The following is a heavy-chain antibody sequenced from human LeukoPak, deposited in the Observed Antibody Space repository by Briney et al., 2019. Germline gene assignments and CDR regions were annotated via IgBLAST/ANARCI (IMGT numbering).Heavy chain of an antibody. CDR1: GGSISSASYY. V-gene: IGHV4-39*07. D-gene: IGHD3-22*01. CDR2: IYYSGST. Sequence: SETLSLTCTVSGGSISSASYYWGWIRQPPGKGLEWIGTIYYSGSTYYNPSLKSRVTISVDTSKNQFSLKLSSVTAADTAVYYCARDHHDSSGYYYYYYYMDVWGKGTTVTVSS. CDR3: ARDHHDSSGYYYYYYYMDV. J-gene: IGHJ6*03.